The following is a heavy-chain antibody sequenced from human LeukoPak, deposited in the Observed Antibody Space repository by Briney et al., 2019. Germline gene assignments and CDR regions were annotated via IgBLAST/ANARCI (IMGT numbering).Heavy chain of an antibody. V-gene: IGHV3-33*01. CDR3: ARDRRADAFDI. J-gene: IGHJ3*02. CDR1: GFTFSSYG. CDR2: IWYDGSNK. Sequence: PGRSLRLSCAASGFTFSSYGMHWVRQAPGKGLEWVAVIWYDGSNKYYADSVKGRFTISRDNSKNTLYLQMNSLRAEDTAVYYCARDRRADAFDIWGRGTMVTVSS.